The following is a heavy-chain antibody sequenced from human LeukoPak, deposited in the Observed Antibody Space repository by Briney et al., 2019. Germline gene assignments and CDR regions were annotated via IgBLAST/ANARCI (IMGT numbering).Heavy chain of an antibody. D-gene: IGHD3-10*01. CDR2: ISYDGSNK. Sequence: GGSLRLSCAASGFTFSSYGMHWVRQAPGKGLEWVAVISYDGSNKYYADSVKGRFTISRDNSKNTLYLQMNSLRAEDTAVYYCAKDKGGGFGELLRYYFDYWGQGTLVTVSP. J-gene: IGHJ4*02. CDR3: AKDKGGGFGELLRYYFDY. CDR1: GFTFSSYG. V-gene: IGHV3-30*18.